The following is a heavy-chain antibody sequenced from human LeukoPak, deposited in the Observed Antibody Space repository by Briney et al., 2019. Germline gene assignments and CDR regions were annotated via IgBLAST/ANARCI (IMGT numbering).Heavy chain of an antibody. CDR1: QLTFSSYS. J-gene: IGHJ6*02. D-gene: IGHD2-21*02. CDR2: ISTSSRYI. Sequence: GGSLRLSCAASQLTFSSYSLNWVRQAPGKGLEWVSSISTSSRYIYYADSVKGRFTISRDNAKNSLYLQMNSLRAEDTAVYYCASAKRGYCGGDCYYYYGMDVWGQGTTVTVSS. CDR3: ASAKRGYCGGDCYYYYGMDV. V-gene: IGHV3-21*04.